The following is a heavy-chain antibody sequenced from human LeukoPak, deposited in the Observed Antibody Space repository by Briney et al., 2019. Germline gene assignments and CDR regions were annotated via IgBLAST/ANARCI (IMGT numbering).Heavy chain of an antibody. CDR3: TRAPLVSPAWFDP. J-gene: IGHJ5*02. CDR2: IYTSGST. CDR1: GGSISSGSYY. V-gene: IGHV4-61*02. D-gene: IGHD1-26*01. Sequence: SQTLSLTCTVSGGSISSGSYYWIWIRQPPGKGLEWIGRIYTSGSTNYNPSLKSRVTISVDTSKNQFSLKLSSVTAADTAVYYCTRAPLVSPAWFDPWGQGTLVTVSS.